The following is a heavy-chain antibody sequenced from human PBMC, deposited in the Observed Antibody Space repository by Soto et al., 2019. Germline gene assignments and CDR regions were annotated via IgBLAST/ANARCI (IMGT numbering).Heavy chain of an antibody. Sequence: ASVKVSCKASGYTFTSYAMHWVRQAPGQRLEWMGWINAGNGNTNYAQNLQGRVTMTTDTSTNTAYLDLRSLESDDTAVYYCARGYNWNHAFDPWGQGTLVTVSS. CDR1: GYTFTSYA. D-gene: IGHD1-20*01. CDR2: INAGNGNT. J-gene: IGHJ5*02. V-gene: IGHV1-3*01. CDR3: ARGYNWNHAFDP.